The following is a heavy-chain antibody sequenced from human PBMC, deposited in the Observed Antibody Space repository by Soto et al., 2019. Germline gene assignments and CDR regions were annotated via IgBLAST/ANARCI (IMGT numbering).Heavy chain of an antibody. Sequence: EVQLVESGGGLVQPGGSLRLSCAASGFTVSSNYMSWVRQAPGKGLEWVSVIYSGVSTYYPDSVKGRFTISRDNSKNTLYLQMNSLRAEDTAVYYCSRDFTTSGWDLWGRGTLVTVSS. J-gene: IGHJ2*01. CDR3: SRDFTTSGWDL. V-gene: IGHV3-66*01. D-gene: IGHD6-19*01. CDR2: IYSGVST. CDR1: GFTVSSNY.